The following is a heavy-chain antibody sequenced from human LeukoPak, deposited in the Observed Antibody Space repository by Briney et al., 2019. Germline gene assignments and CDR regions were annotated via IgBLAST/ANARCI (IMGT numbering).Heavy chain of an antibody. CDR3: ARLSSRWYFSPDY. D-gene: IGHD6-19*01. J-gene: IGHJ4*02. CDR1: GGSISSGGYY. Sequence: TLSLTCTVSGGSISSGGYYWSWIRQHPGKGLKWIGYTYYSGSTYYNPSLKSRVTISVDTSKNQFSLKLSSVTAADTAVYYCARLSSRWYFSPDYWGQGTLVTVSS. V-gene: IGHV4-31*03. CDR2: TYYSGST.